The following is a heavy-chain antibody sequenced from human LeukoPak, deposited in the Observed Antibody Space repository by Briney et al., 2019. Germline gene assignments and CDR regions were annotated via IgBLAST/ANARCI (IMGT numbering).Heavy chain of an antibody. CDR1: GFTFDDYA. V-gene: IGHV3-9*01. J-gene: IGHJ4*02. D-gene: IGHD1-26*01. CDR3: ARDLGATNLFDY. CDR2: ISWNSGSI. Sequence: GGSLRLSCAASGFTFDDYAMHWVRQAPGKGLEWVSGISWNSGSIGYADSVKGRFTISRDNAKNSLYLQMNSLRAEDTAVYYCARDLGATNLFDYWGQGTLVTVSS.